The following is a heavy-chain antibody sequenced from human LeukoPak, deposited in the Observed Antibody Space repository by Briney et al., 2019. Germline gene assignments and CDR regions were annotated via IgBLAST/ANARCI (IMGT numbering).Heavy chain of an antibody. CDR2: INPNSGGT. CDR3: ASLAWTKYYFDY. V-gene: IGHV1-2*02. D-gene: IGHD3/OR15-3a*01. J-gene: IGHJ4*02. Sequence: ASVKVSCKASGGTFSCYAISWVRQAPGQGLEWMGWINPNSGGTNYAQKFQGRVTMTRDTSISTAYMELSRLRSDDTAVYYCASLAWTKYYFDYWGQGTLVTVSS. CDR1: GGTFSCYA.